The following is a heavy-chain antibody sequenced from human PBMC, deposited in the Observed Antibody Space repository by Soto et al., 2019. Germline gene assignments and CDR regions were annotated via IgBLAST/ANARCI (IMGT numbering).Heavy chain of an antibody. CDR2: IYHSWGS. CDR1: AGSITDRNYH. Sequence: SQSLSLTCSVSAGSITDRNYHWGRIRKPTGTGLEWIGNIYHSWGSYSNPSLKSRVTMSVDTSNNPFSLKLSSLSTSATAVYYFARIHVSGSYYVAHFDYCGPGIIVTISS. V-gene: IGHV4-39*01. J-gene: IGHJ4*01. CDR3: ARIHVSGSYYVAHFDY. D-gene: IGHD3-10*01.